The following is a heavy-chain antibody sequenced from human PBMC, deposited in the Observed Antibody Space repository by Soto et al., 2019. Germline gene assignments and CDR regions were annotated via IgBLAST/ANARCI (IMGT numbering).Heavy chain of an antibody. CDR1: GFTFSIYG. V-gene: IGHV3-33*01. CDR2: IWYDGSNK. CDR3: ARDVTRYSSGFTIDY. Sequence: HPGGSLRLSCAASGFTFSIYGMHWVRQGPGKGLEWVAVIWYDGSNKYYADSVKGRFTISRDNSKNTLYLQMNSLRAEDTAVYYCARDVTRYSSGFTIDYWGQGPLVTV. J-gene: IGHJ4*02. D-gene: IGHD6-25*01.